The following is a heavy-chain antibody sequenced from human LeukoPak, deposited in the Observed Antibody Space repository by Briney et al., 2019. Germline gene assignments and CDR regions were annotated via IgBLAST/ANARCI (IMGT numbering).Heavy chain of an antibody. CDR3: AREALWFGHAFDI. Sequence: ASVKVSCKASGYTFSNFDINWVRQATGQGLEWMGWMNPHSGNTGYSQKFQGRVTITKNSSISTAYMELSSLTSEDTAVYYCAREALWFGHAFDIWGQGTMVTVSS. CDR2: MNPHSGNT. J-gene: IGHJ3*02. D-gene: IGHD3-10*01. V-gene: IGHV1-8*03. CDR1: GYTFSNFD.